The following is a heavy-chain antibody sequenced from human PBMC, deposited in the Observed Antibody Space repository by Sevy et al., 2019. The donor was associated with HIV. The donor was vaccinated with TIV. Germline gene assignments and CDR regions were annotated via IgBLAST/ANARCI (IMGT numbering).Heavy chain of an antibody. J-gene: IGHJ6*03. CDR2: ISSSSSTI. CDR3: AREGYYYDSSGYSYYYMDV. D-gene: IGHD3-22*01. CDR1: GFTFSSYS. Sequence: GESLKISCAASGFTFSSYSMNWVRQAPGKGLEWVSYISSSSSTIYYEDSVKGRFTISRDNAKNSLYLQMNSLRDEDTAVYYCAREGYYYDSSGYSYYYMDVWGKGTTVTVSS. V-gene: IGHV3-48*02.